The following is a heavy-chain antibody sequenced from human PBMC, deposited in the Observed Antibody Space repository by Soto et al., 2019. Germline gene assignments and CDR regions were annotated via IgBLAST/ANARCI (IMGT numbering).Heavy chain of an antibody. J-gene: IGHJ4*02. CDR1: GFTFSSYG. D-gene: IGHD2-2*01. CDR3: AKQGRGYCSSTSCYYDY. Sequence: GGSLRLSCAASGFTFSSYGMHWVRQAPGKGLEWVAVISYDGSNKYYADSVKGRFTTSRDNSKNTLYLQMNSLRAEDTAVYYCAKQGRGYCSSTSCYYDYWGQGTLVTVSS. CDR2: ISYDGSNK. V-gene: IGHV3-30*18.